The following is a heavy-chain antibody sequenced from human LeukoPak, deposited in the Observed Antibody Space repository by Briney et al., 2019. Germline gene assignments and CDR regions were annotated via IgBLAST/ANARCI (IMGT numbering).Heavy chain of an antibody. CDR3: ARDSSSWYRYFDY. Sequence: GASVKLSCKASGYTFTGYYMHWVRQAHGQGLEWMGWINPNSGGTNYAQKFQGRVTMTRDTSISTAYMELSRLRSDDTAVYYCARDSSSWYRYFDYWGQGTLVTVSS. CDR2: INPNSGGT. J-gene: IGHJ4*02. CDR1: GYTFTGYY. V-gene: IGHV1-2*02. D-gene: IGHD6-13*01.